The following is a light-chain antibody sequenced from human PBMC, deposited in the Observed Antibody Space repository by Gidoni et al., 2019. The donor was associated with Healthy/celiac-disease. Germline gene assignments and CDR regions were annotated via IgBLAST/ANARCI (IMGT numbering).Light chain of an antibody. V-gene: IGKV3-11*01. CDR1: RSVSSY. CDR2: DAS. J-gene: IGKJ4*01. Sequence: EIVLTQSPATLSLSPGERATLSCRASRSVSSYLAWYQQKPGQAPRLLIYDASNRATGIPARFSGSGSGTDFTLTIISLEPEDFAVYYCQHRSNWPLTFXGXTKVEIK. CDR3: QHRSNWPLT.